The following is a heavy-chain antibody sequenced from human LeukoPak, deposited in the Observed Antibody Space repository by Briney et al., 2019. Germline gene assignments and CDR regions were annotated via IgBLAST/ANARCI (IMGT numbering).Heavy chain of an antibody. Sequence: PSETLSLTCAVYGGSFSGYYWSWIRQPPGKGLEWIGEINHSGSTNYNPSLKSRVTISVDTSKNQFSLKLSSVTAADTAVYYCARANSFQFGELTQFDYWGQGTLVTVSS. CDR2: INHSGST. CDR3: ARANSFQFGELTQFDY. V-gene: IGHV4-34*01. D-gene: IGHD3-10*01. J-gene: IGHJ4*02. CDR1: GGSFSGYY.